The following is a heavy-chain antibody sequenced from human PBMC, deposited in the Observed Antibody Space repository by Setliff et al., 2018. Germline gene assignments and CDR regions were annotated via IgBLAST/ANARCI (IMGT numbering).Heavy chain of an antibody. V-gene: IGHV4-4*08. Sequence: PSETLSLTCTVSGGSINNYYWSWIRQSPGKGLEWIGYIDTSGSTDYNPSLKSRVTISVDTSKNQLSLKLSSVTAADTAVYYCVTAASARSRWYDMGWFDPWGQGTLVTVSS. J-gene: IGHJ5*02. CDR3: VTAASARSRWYDMGWFDP. CDR2: IDTSGST. D-gene: IGHD3-22*01. CDR1: GGSINNYY.